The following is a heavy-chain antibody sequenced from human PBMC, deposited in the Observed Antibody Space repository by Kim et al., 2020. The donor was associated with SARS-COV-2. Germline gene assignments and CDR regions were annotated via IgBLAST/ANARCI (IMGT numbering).Heavy chain of an antibody. J-gene: IGHJ4*02. CDR1: GGSISSSNW. CDR3: ASLAIVGATYFDY. Sequence: SETLSLTCAVSGGSISSSNWWSWVRQPPGKGLEWIGEIYHSGSTNYNPSLKSRVTISVDKSKNQFSLKLSSVTAADTAVYYCASLAIVGATYFDYWGQGTLVTVSS. CDR2: IYHSGST. D-gene: IGHD1-26*01. V-gene: IGHV4-4*02.